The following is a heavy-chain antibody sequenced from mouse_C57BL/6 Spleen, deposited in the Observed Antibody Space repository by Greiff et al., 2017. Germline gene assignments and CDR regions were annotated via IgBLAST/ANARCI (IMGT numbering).Heavy chain of an antibody. Sequence: EVKVEESGGGLVQPGGSMKLSCAASGFTFSDAWMDWVRQSPEKGLEWVAEIRNKANNHATYYAESVKGRFTISRDDSKSSVYLQMNSLRAEDTGIYYCTRHGSTTVVAGAMDYWGQGTSVTVSS. CDR2: IRNKANNHAT. CDR3: TRHGSTTVVAGAMDY. V-gene: IGHV6-6*01. J-gene: IGHJ4*01. CDR1: GFTFSDAW. D-gene: IGHD1-1*01.